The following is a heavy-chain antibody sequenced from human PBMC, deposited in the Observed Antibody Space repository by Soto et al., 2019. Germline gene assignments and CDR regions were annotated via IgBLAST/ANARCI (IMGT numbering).Heavy chain of an antibody. J-gene: IGHJ4*02. V-gene: IGHV6-1*01. Sequence: TLSLTCAISGDSVSSTSTAWSWIRQSPSRGLEWLGRTYYRSNWYTDYAVSVKSRITISPDTSKNQFSLQLNSVTPEDTAVYYCARGSYYSGWVWGQGTLVTVSS. CDR2: TYYRSNWYT. D-gene: IGHD6-19*01. CDR1: GDSVSSTSTA. CDR3: ARGSYYSGWV.